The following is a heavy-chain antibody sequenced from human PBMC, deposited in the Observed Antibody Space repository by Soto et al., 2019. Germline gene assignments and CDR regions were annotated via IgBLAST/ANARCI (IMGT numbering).Heavy chain of an antibody. V-gene: IGHV5-51*01. CDR1: GYSFTSYW. Sequence: PGESLKISCKGSGYSFTSYWIGWVRQMPGKGLEWMGIIYPGDSDTRHSPSFQGQVTISADKSISTAYLQWSSLKASDTAMYYCARPIIGSGYYMDVWGKGTTVTVSS. CDR2: IYPGDSDT. D-gene: IGHD3-10*01. CDR3: ARPIIGSGYYMDV. J-gene: IGHJ6*03.